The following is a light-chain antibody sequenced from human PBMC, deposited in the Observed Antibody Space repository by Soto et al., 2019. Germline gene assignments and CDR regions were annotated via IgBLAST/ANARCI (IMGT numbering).Light chain of an antibody. CDR3: MQALQTPLT. J-gene: IGKJ5*01. CDR2: LVS. Sequence: EIVLTQSPLSLPVTPVAPASISCXSSQXLLHSSGYNYVDWYLQKPGQSPQLLIYLVSNRASGVPERFSGSGSGTDFTLKISRVEAEDVGHYYCMQALQTPLTFGQGTRLEIK. CDR1: QXLLHSSGYNY. V-gene: IGKV2-28*01.